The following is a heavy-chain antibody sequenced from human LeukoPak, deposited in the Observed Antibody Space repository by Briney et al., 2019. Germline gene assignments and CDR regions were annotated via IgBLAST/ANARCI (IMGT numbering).Heavy chain of an antibody. CDR1: GGSFSGYY. V-gene: IGHV4-34*01. Sequence: SETLSLTCAVYGGSFSGYYWSWIRQPPGKGLEWIGEINHSGSTNYNPSLKSRVTISVDTSKNQFSLKLSSVTAADTAVYYCARAYGDYRVDYWGQGTLLTVSS. D-gene: IGHD4-17*01. CDR2: INHSGST. CDR3: ARAYGDYRVDY. J-gene: IGHJ4*02.